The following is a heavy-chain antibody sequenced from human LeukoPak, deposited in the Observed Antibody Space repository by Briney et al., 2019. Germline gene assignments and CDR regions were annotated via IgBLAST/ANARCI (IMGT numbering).Heavy chain of an antibody. Sequence: SETLSLTCTVSGGSISSYYWSWIRQPPGKGLEWIGYIYTSGSTNYNPSLKSRVTISVDTSKNQFSLKLSSVTAADTAVYYCARASYYYGMDVWGQGTTVTVSS. J-gene: IGHJ6*02. CDR3: ARASYYYGMDV. V-gene: IGHV4-4*09. CDR2: IYTSGST. CDR1: GGSISSYY.